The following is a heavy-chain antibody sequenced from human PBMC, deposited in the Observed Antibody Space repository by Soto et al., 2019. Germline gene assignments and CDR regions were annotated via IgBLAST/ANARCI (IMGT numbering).Heavy chain of an antibody. CDR1: GGTFSSYN. CDR3: ARETQYSSGWYRY. D-gene: IGHD6-19*01. CDR2: IIPILGIA. V-gene: IGHV1-69*04. J-gene: IGHJ4*02. Sequence: SVKGSCKASGGTFSSYNISWVRQAPGQGLEWMGRIIPILGIANYAQKFQGRVTITADKSTSTAYMELSSLRSEDTAVYYCARETQYSSGWYRYWGQGTLVTVSS.